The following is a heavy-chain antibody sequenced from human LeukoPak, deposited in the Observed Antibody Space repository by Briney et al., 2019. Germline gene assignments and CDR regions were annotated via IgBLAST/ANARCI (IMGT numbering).Heavy chain of an antibody. CDR1: GYTFTSYY. J-gene: IGHJ4*02. CDR2: INPNSGGT. Sequence: GASVKVSCKASGYTFTSYYMHWVRQAPGQGLEWMGWINPNSGGTNYAQKFQGRVTITSDTSISTAYMELSRLRSDDTAVYYCARARSSRVIDYWGQGTLVTVSS. CDR3: ARARSSRVIDY. D-gene: IGHD6-13*01. V-gene: IGHV1-2*02.